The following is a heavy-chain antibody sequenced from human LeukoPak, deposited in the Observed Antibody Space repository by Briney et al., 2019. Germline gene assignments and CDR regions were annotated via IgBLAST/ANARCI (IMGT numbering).Heavy chain of an antibody. D-gene: IGHD3-22*01. CDR1: GYTFTSYA. Sequence: ASVKVSCKASGYTFTSYAMNWVRQAPGQGLEWMGWISAYNGNTNYAQKLQGRVTMTTDTSTSTAYMELRSLRSDDTAVYYCARDWGTYYYDSSGYYHFDYWGQGTLVTVSS. V-gene: IGHV1-18*01. J-gene: IGHJ4*02. CDR2: ISAYNGNT. CDR3: ARDWGTYYYDSSGYYHFDY.